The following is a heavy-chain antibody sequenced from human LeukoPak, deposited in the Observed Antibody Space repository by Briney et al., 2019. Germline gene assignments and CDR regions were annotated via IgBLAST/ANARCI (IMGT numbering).Heavy chain of an antibody. V-gene: IGHV3-66*01. D-gene: IGHD3-10*01. J-gene: IGHJ4*02. CDR1: GITVRSDN. CDR3: ARSLGAARGFDY. Sequence: PGGSLRLSCAATGITVRSDNMSWVRQAPGKGLEWVSVIYSGGSTYYADSVKGRFTISRDNSKNTLYLQINSLRAEDTAVYYCARSLGAARGFDYWGQGTLVTVSS. CDR2: IYSGGST.